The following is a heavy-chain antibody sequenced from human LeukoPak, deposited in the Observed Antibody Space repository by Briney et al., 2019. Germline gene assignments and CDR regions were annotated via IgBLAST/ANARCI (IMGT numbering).Heavy chain of an antibody. CDR3: TVTTSLDY. V-gene: IGHV3-21*04. CDR2: ISSSSSYI. CDR1: GLTFSDYT. D-gene: IGHD1-14*01. Sequence: AGGSLRLSCAASGLTFSDYTINWFRQAPGKGLEWVSTISSSSSYIYYVDSVKGRFTISRDNAKNSLYLQMNSLRAEDTAVYYCTVTTSLDYWGQGTLVTVSS. J-gene: IGHJ4*02.